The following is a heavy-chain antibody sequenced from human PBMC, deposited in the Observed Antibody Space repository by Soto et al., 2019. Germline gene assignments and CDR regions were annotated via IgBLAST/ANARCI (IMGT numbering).Heavy chain of an antibody. Sequence: QVQLQESGPGLVKPSETLSLTCTVSGGSISSYYWSWIRQPPGKELEWIGYIYYTGSTNYIPSLRSRLTISMDTSNNHFSLTLTSVTAADTAVYYCARHSRSTGTTWGPWFDPWGHGTQVTVSS. V-gene: IGHV4-59*08. CDR2: IYYTGST. CDR1: GGSISSYY. J-gene: IGHJ5*02. D-gene: IGHD1-7*01. CDR3: ARHSRSTGTTWGPWFDP.